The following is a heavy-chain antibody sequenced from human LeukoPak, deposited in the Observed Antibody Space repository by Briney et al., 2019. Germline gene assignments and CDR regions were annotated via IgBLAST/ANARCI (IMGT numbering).Heavy chain of an antibody. V-gene: IGHV3-23*01. CDR1: GFTFSSYA. CDR2: ISGSGGST. D-gene: IGHD1-20*01. Sequence: PGGSLRLSCAASGFTFSSYAMSWVRQAPGKGLEWVSAISGSGGSTYYADSVKGRFTISRDNSKNTLYLQTSGVRAEVASLYYCAKDGGITGPFDPWGQGTLVTVSS. J-gene: IGHJ5*02. CDR3: AKDGGITGPFDP.